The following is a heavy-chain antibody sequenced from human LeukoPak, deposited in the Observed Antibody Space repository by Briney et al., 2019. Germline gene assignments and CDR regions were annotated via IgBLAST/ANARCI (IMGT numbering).Heavy chain of an antibody. Sequence: PSETLSLTCTVSGDSFRNYQWSWLRQPPGKGLEWIGYISSSGSTCYNPSLKSRLTISVDMSKNQFSLKLTSVTAADTAVYYCARVGRGDHTWGSYYCDHWGQGTLVSVSS. V-gene: IGHV4-59*01. CDR1: GDSFRNYQ. J-gene: IGHJ4*02. CDR2: ISSSGST. CDR3: ARVGRGDHTWGSYYCDH. D-gene: IGHD3-16*01.